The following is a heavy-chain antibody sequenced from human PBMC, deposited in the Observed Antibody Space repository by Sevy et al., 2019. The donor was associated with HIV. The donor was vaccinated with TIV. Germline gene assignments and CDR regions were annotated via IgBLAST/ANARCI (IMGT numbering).Heavy chain of an antibody. CDR1: GYTFTSYK. J-gene: IGHJ4*02. CDR2: ISAFNGDT. Sequence: ASVKFSCKASGYTFTSYKITWVRQAPGQGLEWMGWISAFNGDTNYAQKLQGRVTMTTDTSTTTAYMELRSLRSADTAVYYCARAYCSGGRCYSPAYWGQGTLVTVSS. D-gene: IGHD2-15*01. CDR3: ARAYCSGGRCYSPAY. V-gene: IGHV1-18*01.